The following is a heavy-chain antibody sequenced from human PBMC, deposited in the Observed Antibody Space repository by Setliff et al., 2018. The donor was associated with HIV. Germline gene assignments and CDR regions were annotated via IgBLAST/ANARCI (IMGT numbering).Heavy chain of an antibody. J-gene: IGHJ4*02. V-gene: IGHV3-7*03. D-gene: IGHD3-10*01. Sequence: GGSLRLSCAASGFTFSSYWMSWVRQAPGKGLEWVANINEDGSEKYYMDSVKGRFTISRDNAENSLFLQMNSLRAEDTAIYYCALLWPFDYWGQGALVTVS. CDR1: GFTFSSYW. CDR3: ALLWPFDY. CDR2: INEDGSEK.